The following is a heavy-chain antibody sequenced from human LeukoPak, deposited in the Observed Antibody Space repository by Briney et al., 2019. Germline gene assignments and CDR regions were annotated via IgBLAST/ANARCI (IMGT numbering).Heavy chain of an antibody. CDR2: INHSGST. CDR1: GGSFSGYY. Sequence: SETLSLTCAVYGGSFSGYYWSWIRQPPGKGLEWIGEINHSGSTNYNPSLKSRVTISVDTSKNQFSLKLNSVTAADTAVYYCAGGNNWFDPWGQGTLVTVSS. J-gene: IGHJ5*02. V-gene: IGHV4-34*01. CDR3: AGGNNWFDP.